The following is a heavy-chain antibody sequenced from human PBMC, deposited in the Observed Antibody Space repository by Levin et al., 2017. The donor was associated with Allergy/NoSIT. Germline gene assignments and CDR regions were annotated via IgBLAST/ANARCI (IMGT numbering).Heavy chain of an antibody. CDR1: GFTFSSYA. CDR2: ISYDESTT. J-gene: IGHJ4*02. CDR3: ARADSSAYPDY. V-gene: IGHV3-30-3*01. D-gene: IGHD3-22*01. Sequence: GGSLRLSCAASGFTFSSYAMHWFRQAPGKGLEWVAVISYDESTTYYADSVKGRFTISRDNSKKTLYVQMNSLRPEDTAVIYCARADSSAYPDYWGQGTLVTVSS.